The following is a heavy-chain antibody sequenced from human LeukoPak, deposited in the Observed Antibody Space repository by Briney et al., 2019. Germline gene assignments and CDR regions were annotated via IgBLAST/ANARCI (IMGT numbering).Heavy chain of an antibody. CDR1: GGSISSYY. V-gene: IGHV4-59*01. J-gene: IGHJ3*02. CDR3: AGYSGYDLRAFDI. CDR2: IYYSGSA. Sequence: SETLSLTCTVFGGSISSYYWIWIRQPPGKGLEWIGYIYYSGSANYNPSLKSRVTISVDTSKNQFSLKLSSVTAADTAVYYCAGYSGYDLRAFDIWGQGTMVTVSS. D-gene: IGHD5-12*01.